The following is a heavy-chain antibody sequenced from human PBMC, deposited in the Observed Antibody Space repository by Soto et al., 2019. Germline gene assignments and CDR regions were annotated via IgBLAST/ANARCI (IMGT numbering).Heavy chain of an antibody. CDR2: ISYDGSNK. CDR3: AKEGSSTSEYGMDV. D-gene: IGHD2-2*01. V-gene: IGHV3-30*18. CDR1: GFTFSSYG. J-gene: IGHJ6*02. Sequence: PGGSLRLSCAASGFTFSSYGMHWVRQAPGKGLEWVAVISYDGSNKYYADSVKGRFTISRDNSKNTLYLQMNSLRAEDTAVYYCAKEGSSTSEYGMDVWGQGTTVTVS.